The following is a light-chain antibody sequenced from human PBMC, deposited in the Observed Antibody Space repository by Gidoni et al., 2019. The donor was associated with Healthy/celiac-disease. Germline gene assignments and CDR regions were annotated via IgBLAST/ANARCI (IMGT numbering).Light chain of an antibody. J-gene: IGKJ1*01. CDR2: TAS. CDR1: QSISSW. V-gene: IGKV1-5*03. Sequence: DIPIDQFPSTLSASVGDRVTITCRASQSISSWLAWYQQKPGKAPKLLIYTASSLQSGVPSRFSGSGSGTEFTLTISSLQPDDFATYYCQQYNSYSQTFGQGTKVEIK. CDR3: QQYNSYSQT.